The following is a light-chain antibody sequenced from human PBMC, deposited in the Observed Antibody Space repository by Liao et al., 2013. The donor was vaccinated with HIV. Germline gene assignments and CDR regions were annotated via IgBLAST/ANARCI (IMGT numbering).Light chain of an antibody. CDR2: YDS. J-gene: IGLJ3*02. CDR3: QVWDSSSDLRV. CDR1: KIGSKS. Sequence: SYVLTQPPSVSVAPGKTARITCGGNKIGSKSVHWYQQKPGQAPVLVIYYDSDRPSGIPERFSGSNSGNTATLTISRVEAGDEADYYCQVWDSSSDLRVFGGGTKLTVL. V-gene: IGLV3-21*04.